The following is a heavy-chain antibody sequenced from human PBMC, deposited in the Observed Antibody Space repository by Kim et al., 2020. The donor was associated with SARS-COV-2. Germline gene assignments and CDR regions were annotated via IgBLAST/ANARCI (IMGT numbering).Heavy chain of an antibody. Sequence: GGSLRLSCASSGFIFRNFGLHWVRQAPGKGLEWVAFISNDGATAIYADSVRGRFTISRDYSENKVYLQMDSLYAGDTAVYYCARPSSSHFDFWGQGTLVSDSS. J-gene: IGHJ4*02. CDR3: ARPSSSHFDF. CDR1: GFIFRNFG. D-gene: IGHD3-10*01. V-gene: IGHV3-33*05. CDR2: ISNDGATA.